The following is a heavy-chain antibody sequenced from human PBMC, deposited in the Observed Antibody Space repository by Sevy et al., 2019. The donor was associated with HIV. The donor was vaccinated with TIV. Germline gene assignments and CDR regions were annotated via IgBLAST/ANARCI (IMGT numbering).Heavy chain of an antibody. CDR3: ARGAIVVTAPGYFEY. V-gene: IGHV3-20*04. CDR2: INWNGGST. D-gene: IGHD2-21*02. CDR1: GFTFDDYG. Sequence: GGSLRLSCAASGFTFDDYGMSWVRQAPGKGLQWVSGINWNGGSTDYADSVKGRFTISRDKAKNSLYLQMNSLRAEDTALYYSARGAIVVTAPGYFEYWGQGTLVTVSS. J-gene: IGHJ4*02.